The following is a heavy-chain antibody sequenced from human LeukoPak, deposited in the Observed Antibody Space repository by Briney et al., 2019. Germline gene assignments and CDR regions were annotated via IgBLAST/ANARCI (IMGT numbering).Heavy chain of an antibody. CDR3: ARGRGKYYYGSGTQAYFDL. CDR1: GFTFSSYE. V-gene: IGHV3-30*04. CDR2: ISYDGSNK. J-gene: IGHJ2*01. Sequence: GGSLRLSCAASGFTFSSYEMNWVRQAPGKGLEWVAVISYDGSNKYYADSVKGRFTISRDNSKNTLYLQMNSLRAEDTAVYYCARGRGKYYYGSGTQAYFDLWGRGTLVTVSS. D-gene: IGHD3-10*01.